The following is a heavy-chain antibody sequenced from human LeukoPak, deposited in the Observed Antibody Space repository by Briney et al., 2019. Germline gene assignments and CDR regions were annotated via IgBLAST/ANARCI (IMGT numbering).Heavy chain of an antibody. CDR3: ARRYSSFFQH. D-gene: IGHD6-19*01. V-gene: IGHV4-38-2*02. CDR2: IYHSGST. CDR1: GYSISSGYY. Sequence: SETLSLTCTVSGYSISSGYYWGWIRQPPGKGLEWIGSIYHSGSTFDNPSLKSRVTISVDTSKDQFSLKLSSVTAADTAVYYCARRYSSFFQHWGQGTLVTVSS. J-gene: IGHJ1*01.